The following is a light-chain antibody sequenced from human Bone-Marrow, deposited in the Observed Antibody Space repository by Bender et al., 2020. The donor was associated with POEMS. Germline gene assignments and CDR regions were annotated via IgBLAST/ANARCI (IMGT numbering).Light chain of an antibody. CDR2: DDS. Sequence: SYVLTQPPSMSVAPGQTAKIICEGDRIGTKNVHWYQQRPGQAPVLFVYDDSDRPSGIPERFSGSNSGNTATPTIRRVEAGDEADYYCQVWDTRDHLIFGGGTKLTVL. CDR1: RIGTKN. V-gene: IGLV3-21*02. CDR3: QVWDTRDHLI. J-gene: IGLJ2*01.